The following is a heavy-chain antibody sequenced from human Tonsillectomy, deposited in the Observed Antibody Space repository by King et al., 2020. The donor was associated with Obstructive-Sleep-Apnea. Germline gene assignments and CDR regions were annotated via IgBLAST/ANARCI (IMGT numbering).Heavy chain of an antibody. D-gene: IGHD3-3*01. CDR1: GFTFSSYA. Sequence: VQLVESGGGLVQPGGSLRLSCAASGFTFSSYAMSWVRQAPGKGLEWVSAISGSGGSTYYADSVMGRFTISRDNSKNTLYLQMNSLRAEDTAVYYCAKGAEWLYYYYYGMDVWGQGTTVTVSS. V-gene: IGHV3-23*04. CDR3: AKGAEWLYYYYYGMDV. CDR2: ISGSGGST. J-gene: IGHJ6*02.